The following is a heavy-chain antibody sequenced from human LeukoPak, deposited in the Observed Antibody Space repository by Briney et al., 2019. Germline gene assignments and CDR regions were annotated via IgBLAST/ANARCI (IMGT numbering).Heavy chain of an antibody. CDR3: ATTMVTTFWGVFDI. D-gene: IGHD4/OR15-4a*01. J-gene: IGHJ3*02. CDR2: ISTGSAI. CDR1: GFPFSSYE. Sequence: PGGSLRLSCAASGFPFSSYEMNWVRQAPGKGLEWISYISTGSAIYYADSVEGRFTISRDNAKNSVYLQMNSLRAEDTAVYYCATTMVTTFWGVFDIWGQGTMVSASS. V-gene: IGHV3-48*03.